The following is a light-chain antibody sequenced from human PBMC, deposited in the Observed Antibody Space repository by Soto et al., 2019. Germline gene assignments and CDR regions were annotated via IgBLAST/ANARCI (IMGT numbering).Light chain of an antibody. CDR1: QSVSSNY. Sequence: DIVLTQSPGTLSLSPGERATLSCRASQSVSSNYLAWYQQKPGQAPRFLIYAASSRPTGIPNRFSGSGSGTDITLPISRLEAEDFAVYYCQHYGSSPPITFGQGTRLEIK. CDR3: QHYGSSPPIT. J-gene: IGKJ5*01. V-gene: IGKV3-20*01. CDR2: AAS.